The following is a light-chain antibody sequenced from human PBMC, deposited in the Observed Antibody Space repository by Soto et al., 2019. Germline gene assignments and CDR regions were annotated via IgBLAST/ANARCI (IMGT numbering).Light chain of an antibody. Sequence: QSALTQPASVSGSPGQSITISCTGTTSDVGGHNSVSWYQQHPGKAPTLIIYEVSDRPSGISNRFSGSKSGNTASLTISGLQAEDEADYYCSSYTTNSPLNVFGSGTKVTVL. V-gene: IGLV2-14*01. CDR3: SSYTTNSPLNV. CDR2: EVS. J-gene: IGLJ1*01. CDR1: TSDVGGHNS.